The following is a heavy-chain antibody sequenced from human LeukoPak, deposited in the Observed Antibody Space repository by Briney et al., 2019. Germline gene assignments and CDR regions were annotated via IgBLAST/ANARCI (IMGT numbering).Heavy chain of an antibody. J-gene: IGHJ4*02. CDR3: ARAGGYCGRISCPYYFDY. CDR1: GYTFTNYC. CDR2: FNPSGNST. V-gene: IGHV1-46*01. D-gene: IGHD2-15*01. Sequence: ASVKVSCKASGYTFTNYCLHWVRQAPGQGLEWMATFNPSGNSTNYAQKFQGRVTMTRNTSISTAYMELSSLRSEDTAVYYCARAGGYCGRISCPYYFDYWGQGSLVAVSS.